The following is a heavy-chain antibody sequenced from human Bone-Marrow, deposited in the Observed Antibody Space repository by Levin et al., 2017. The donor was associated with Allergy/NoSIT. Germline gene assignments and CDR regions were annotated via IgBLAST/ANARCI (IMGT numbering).Heavy chain of an antibody. D-gene: IGHD5-18*01. CDR3: ATALGGDTAMVTTYYYYGMDV. Sequence: GESLKISCKASGYTFTGYYMHWVRQAPGQGLEWMGRINPNSGGTNYAQKFQGRVTMTRDTSISTAYMELSRLRSDDTAVYYCATALGGDTAMVTTYYYYGMDVWGQGTTVTVSS. J-gene: IGHJ6*02. CDR2: INPNSGGT. CDR1: GYTFTGYY. V-gene: IGHV1-2*06.